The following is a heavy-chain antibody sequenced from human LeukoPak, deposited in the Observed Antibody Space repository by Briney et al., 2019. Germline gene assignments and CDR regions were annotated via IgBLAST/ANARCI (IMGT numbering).Heavy chain of an antibody. J-gene: IGHJ3*02. D-gene: IGHD5-24*01. CDR1: GFTFRSNG. CDR3: AKEPHGYNSGAFDI. CDR2: ISYDGSNK. Sequence: GGSLRLSCAASGFTFRSNGMHWVRQAPGKGREGGAVISYDGSNKYYADSVKGRFTISRDNSKNTLYLQLNSLSAEDTAVYYCAKEPHGYNSGAFDIWGQGTMLTVSS. V-gene: IGHV3-30*18.